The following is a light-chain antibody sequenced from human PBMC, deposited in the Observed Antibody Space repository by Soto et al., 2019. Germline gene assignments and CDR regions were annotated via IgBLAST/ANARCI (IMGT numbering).Light chain of an antibody. CDR2: GAS. Sequence: EIVMTQSPATLSVSPGERAALSCRASQSVSGNLAWYQQTPGQAPRLLIYGASTRATGIPARFRGSGFGTEVTLTISSLKSEDFAVYYCQQYNYRPPAFGQGTRLEIK. CDR1: QSVSGN. CDR3: QQYNYRPPA. V-gene: IGKV3-15*01. J-gene: IGKJ5*01.